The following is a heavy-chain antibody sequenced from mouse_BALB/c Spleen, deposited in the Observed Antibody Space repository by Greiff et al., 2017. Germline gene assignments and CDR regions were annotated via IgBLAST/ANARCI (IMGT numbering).Heavy chain of an antibody. Sequence: EVQRVESGPSLVKPSQTLSLTCSVTGDSITSGYWNWIRKFPGNKLEYMGYISYSGSTYYNPSLKSRISITRDTSKNQYYLQLNSVTTEDTATYYCARRNYGNYGGFYWYFDVWGAGTTVTVSS. CDR3: ARRNYGNYGGFYWYFDV. V-gene: IGHV3-8*02. CDR2: ISYSGST. D-gene: IGHD2-1*01. CDR1: GDSITSGY. J-gene: IGHJ1*01.